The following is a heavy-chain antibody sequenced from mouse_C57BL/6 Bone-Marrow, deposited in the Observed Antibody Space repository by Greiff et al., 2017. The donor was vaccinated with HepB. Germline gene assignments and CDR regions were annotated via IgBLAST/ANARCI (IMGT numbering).Heavy chain of an antibody. CDR1: GYTFTEYT. D-gene: IGHD2-4*01. V-gene: IGHV1-62-2*01. CDR2: FYPGSGSI. Sequence: QVHVKQSGAELVKPGASVKLSCKASGYTFTEYTIHWVKQRSGQGLEWIGWFYPGSGSIKYNEKFKDKATLTADKSSSTVYMELSRLTSEDSAVYFCARHGVYYDYDVLYFDYWGQGTTLTVSS. J-gene: IGHJ2*01. CDR3: ARHGVYYDYDVLYFDY.